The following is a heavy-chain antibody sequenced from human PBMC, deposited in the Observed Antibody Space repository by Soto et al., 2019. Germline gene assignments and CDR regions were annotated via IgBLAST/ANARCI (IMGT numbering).Heavy chain of an antibody. CDR2: IWYDGSKK. J-gene: IGHJ6*02. D-gene: IGHD3-3*01. CDR3: ARDASYYSLWCGYYPSLNVMDV. Sequence: QVQVVESGGGVVQPGRSLRLSCAASGFTFSSFGMHWVRQAPGKGLEWVSLIWYDGSKKSYGDSVKGRFTISRYNSRNTVYLQINSVRADDTSVYYCARDASYYSLWCGYYPSLNVMDVWGQGTTVTVSS. CDR1: GFTFSSFG. V-gene: IGHV3-33*01.